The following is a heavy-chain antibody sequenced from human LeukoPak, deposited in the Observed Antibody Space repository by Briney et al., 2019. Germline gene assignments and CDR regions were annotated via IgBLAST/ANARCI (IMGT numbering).Heavy chain of an antibody. J-gene: IGHJ5*02. Sequence: PGASLRLSCAASGFTFSSYAMSWVRQAPGKGLEWVSAISGSGGSTYYADSVKGRFTISRDNSRNTLYLQMNSLRAEDTAVYYCAKQYSSSFLDWFDPWGQGTLVTVSS. CDR2: ISGSGGST. V-gene: IGHV3-23*01. CDR1: GFTFSSYA. D-gene: IGHD6-6*01. CDR3: AKQYSSSFLDWFDP.